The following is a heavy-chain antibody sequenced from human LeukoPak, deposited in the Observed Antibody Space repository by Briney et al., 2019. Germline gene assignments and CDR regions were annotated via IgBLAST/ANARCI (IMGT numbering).Heavy chain of an antibody. CDR1: GYSFTTYW. V-gene: IGHV5-51*01. Sequence: GESLKISCEGSGYSFTTYWIGWVRQMPGKGLEWMGIIYPGDSDTRYSPSFRGQVTISAHKSISTAYLQWSSLKASDTAMYYCARRDYYDSSGYLYWGQGTLVTVSS. CDR2: IYPGDSDT. CDR3: ARRDYYDSSGYLY. D-gene: IGHD3-22*01. J-gene: IGHJ4*02.